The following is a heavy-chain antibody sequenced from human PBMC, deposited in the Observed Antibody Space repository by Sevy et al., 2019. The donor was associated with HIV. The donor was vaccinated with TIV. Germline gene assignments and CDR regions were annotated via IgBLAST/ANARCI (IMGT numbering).Heavy chain of an antibody. V-gene: IGHV3-49*03. J-gene: IGHJ6*02. D-gene: IGHD3-3*01. Sequence: GGSLRLSCTAAGFTFGDYAMNWLRQAPGKGREWVGFIISNTFGVTTEYAASVKGGLTISRDDSKRIAYLQMNSLKSADTAVYFCARVRGTISPYYYFGMDVWGQGTTVTVSS. CDR2: IISNTFGVTT. CDR3: ARVRGTISPYYYFGMDV. CDR1: GFTFGDYA.